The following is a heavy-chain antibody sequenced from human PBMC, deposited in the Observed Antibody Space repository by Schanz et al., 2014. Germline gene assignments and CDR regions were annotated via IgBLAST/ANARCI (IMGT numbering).Heavy chain of an antibody. CDR1: GFTFTNYA. Sequence: DVQLLESGGGLVQPGGSLRLSCAASGFTFTNYAMSWVRQAPGKGLEWVSSFNDGGVNKYYADSVKGRFTISSDNSKSTLYLQMSSLRAEDTAVYYCAKSQGSSFDSWGQGTLXTVSS. J-gene: IGHJ4*02. CDR2: FNDGGVNK. CDR3: AKSQGSSFDS. V-gene: IGHV3-23*01. D-gene: IGHD6-13*01.